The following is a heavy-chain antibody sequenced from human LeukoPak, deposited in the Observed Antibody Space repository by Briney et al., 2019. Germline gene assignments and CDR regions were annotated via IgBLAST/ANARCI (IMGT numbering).Heavy chain of an antibody. V-gene: IGHV4-4*07. CDR2: IYSSGST. J-gene: IGHJ2*01. D-gene: IGHD4-11*01. CDR3: ARDGGDYIYWSFDL. CDR1: GGSISTYY. Sequence: SETLSLTCTVSGGSISTYYWSWIRQPAGKGLEWIGRIYSSGSTNYNPSLKSRVTMSRDTSKNQFSLKLSSVTAADTAVYYCARDGGDYIYWSFDLWGRGTLVTVSS.